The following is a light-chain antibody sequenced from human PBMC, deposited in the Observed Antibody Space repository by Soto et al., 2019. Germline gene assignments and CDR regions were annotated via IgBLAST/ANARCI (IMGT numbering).Light chain of an antibody. CDR3: QQSYSTLGTWT. Sequence: DIQMTQSPSSLSASVRDRVTITCRASQSINTYLNWYQQKPGKAPKLLIYAASSLQSGVPSRFSGSGSGTDFTLTISSLQPEDFATYYCQQSYSTLGTWTFGQGTKVEIK. V-gene: IGKV1-39*01. J-gene: IGKJ1*01. CDR2: AAS. CDR1: QSINTY.